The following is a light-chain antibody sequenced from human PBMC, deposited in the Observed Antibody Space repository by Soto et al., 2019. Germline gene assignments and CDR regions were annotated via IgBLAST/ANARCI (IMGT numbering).Light chain of an antibody. Sequence: QSVLTQPPSASGTPGQRVTISCSGSSSNIGSNYVYWYQQLPGTAPKLLIYDNNQRPSGVPDRFSGSKSGISASLAISGLQSEDEADYSCAAWDDSLNGLVFGTGTKLTVL. CDR2: DNN. J-gene: IGLJ1*01. V-gene: IGLV1-44*01. CDR3: AAWDDSLNGLV. CDR1: SSNIGSNY.